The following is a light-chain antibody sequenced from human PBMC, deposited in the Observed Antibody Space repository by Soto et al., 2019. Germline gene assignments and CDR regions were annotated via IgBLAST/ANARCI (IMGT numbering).Light chain of an antibody. Sequence: DIQMTQSPSTLSASVGDVVAVTCLASQSISSWLAWYQQKPGKAPKLLIYKASGLESGVPSRFRGSGSGTDFTLTISSLQPDDFATYYCQQYNSYSPLTFGGGTKVDIK. CDR2: KAS. CDR1: QSISSW. CDR3: QQYNSYSPLT. V-gene: IGKV1-5*03. J-gene: IGKJ4*01.